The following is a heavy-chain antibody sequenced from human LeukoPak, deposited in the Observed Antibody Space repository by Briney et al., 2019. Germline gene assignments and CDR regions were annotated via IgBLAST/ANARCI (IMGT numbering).Heavy chain of an antibody. Sequence: EASLRLSCSASGFTFSSYAMSWVRQAPGKGLELVSAISDSGGNTYYADSGKGRFTISRDNSKNTLYLQMNSLRAEDTAIYYCVKGKKWELPLNYWGQGTLVTVSS. J-gene: IGHJ4*01. D-gene: IGHD1-26*01. CDR2: ISDSGGNT. V-gene: IGHV3-23*01. CDR3: VKGKKWELPLNY. CDR1: GFTFSSYA.